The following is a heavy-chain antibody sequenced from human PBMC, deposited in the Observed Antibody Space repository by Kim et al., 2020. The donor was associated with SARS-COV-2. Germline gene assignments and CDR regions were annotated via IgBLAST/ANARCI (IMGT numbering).Heavy chain of an antibody. V-gene: IGHV3-21*01. D-gene: IGHD6-19*01. CDR2: ISSSSSYI. CDR1: GFTFSSYS. CDR3: ASSSGWQTAANFDY. J-gene: IGHJ4*02. Sequence: GGSLRLSCAASGFTFSSYSMNWVRQAPGKGLEWVSSISSSSSYIYYADSVKGRFTISRDNAKNSLYLQMNSLRAEDTAVYYCASSSGWQTAANFDYWGQGTLVTVSS.